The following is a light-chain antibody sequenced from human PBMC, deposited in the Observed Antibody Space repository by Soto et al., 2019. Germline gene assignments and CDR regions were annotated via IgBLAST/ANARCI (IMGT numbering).Light chain of an antibody. CDR1: QSISSW. CDR3: QRYNSYPYC. Sequence: DIQMTQSPSTLSTSVGDRVTITCRASQSISSWLAWYQQKPGKAPKLLIYKASSLETGVPSRLSRCGAGTEFTIDISNLQPDDFSTYYCQRYNSYPYCLGQGTKLEIK. CDR2: KAS. V-gene: IGKV1-5*03. J-gene: IGKJ2*03.